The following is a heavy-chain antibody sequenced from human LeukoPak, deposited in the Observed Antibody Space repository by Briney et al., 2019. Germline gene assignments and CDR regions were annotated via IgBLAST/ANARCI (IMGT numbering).Heavy chain of an antibody. Sequence: PSETLSLTCAVYGGSFSGYYWSWLRQPPGKGLEWIGEINHSGSTNYNPSLKSRVTISVDTSKNQFSLKLSSGTAADTAVYYCARRTQGWLLLSNFDYWGQGTLVTVSS. V-gene: IGHV4-34*01. J-gene: IGHJ4*02. D-gene: IGHD3-22*01. CDR2: INHSGST. CDR3: ARRTQGWLLLSNFDY. CDR1: GGSFSGYY.